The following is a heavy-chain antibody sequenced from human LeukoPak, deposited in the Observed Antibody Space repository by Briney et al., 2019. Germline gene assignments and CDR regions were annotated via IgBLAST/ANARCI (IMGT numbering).Heavy chain of an antibody. J-gene: IGHJ3*01. D-gene: IGHD4-17*01. CDR1: GGSISSGGYY. Sequence: TLSLTCTVSGGSISSGGYYWSWIRQHPGKGLEWIGYIYYSGSTYYNPSLKSRVTISVDTSKNQFSLKLSSVTAADTAVYYCARDGDYGDPRGNAFDVWGQGTMVTVSS. CDR2: IYYSGST. CDR3: ARDGDYGDPRGNAFDV. V-gene: IGHV4-31*03.